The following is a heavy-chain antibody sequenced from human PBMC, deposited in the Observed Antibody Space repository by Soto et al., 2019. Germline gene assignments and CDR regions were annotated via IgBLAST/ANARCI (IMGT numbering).Heavy chain of an antibody. J-gene: IGHJ4*02. V-gene: IGHV1-3*01. CDR2: INAGNGNT. Sequence: ASVKVSCKASGYTFTSYAMHWVRQAPGQRLEWMGWINAGNGNTKYSQNFQGSVTITRDTSASTAYMELSSLISEDTAVYYCARDYGDYGIDYWGQGTLVTVSS. CDR3: ARDYGDYGIDY. CDR1: GYTFTSYA. D-gene: IGHD4-17*01.